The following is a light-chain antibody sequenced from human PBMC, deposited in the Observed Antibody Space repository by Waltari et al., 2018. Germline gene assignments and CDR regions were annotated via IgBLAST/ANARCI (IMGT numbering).Light chain of an antibody. Sequence: DIQMTQSPSTLSASVGARVTITCRASQSISSWLAWYQQKPGKAPKLLIYKASSLESGVPSRFSGSGSGTEFTLTISSLQPDDFATYYCQQYNSSFGGGTKVEIK. CDR2: KAS. V-gene: IGKV1-5*03. J-gene: IGKJ4*01. CDR1: QSISSW. CDR3: QQYNSS.